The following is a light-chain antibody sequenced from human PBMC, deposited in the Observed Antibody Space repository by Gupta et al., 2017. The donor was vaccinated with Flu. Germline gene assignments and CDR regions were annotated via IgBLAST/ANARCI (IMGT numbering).Light chain of an antibody. CDR1: QSVSNY. J-gene: IGKJ5*01. CDR2: DTS. V-gene: IGKV3-11*01. CDR3: QQRSNWPPIT. Sequence: ERATLSCRASQSVSNYLAWYQQKPGQAPRLLIYDTSNRATGIPARFSGSGSGTDFALTISNVEPEDFAVYYCQQRSNWPPITFGQGTRLEIK.